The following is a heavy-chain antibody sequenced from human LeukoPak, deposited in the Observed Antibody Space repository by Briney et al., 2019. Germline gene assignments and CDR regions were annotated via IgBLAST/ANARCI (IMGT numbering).Heavy chain of an antibody. CDR2: IRYDGSNK. V-gene: IGHV3-30*02. CDR1: GFTFSSYG. CDR3: AKDRSSKYYYYYYMDV. D-gene: IGHD2-2*01. Sequence: PGGSLRLSCAASGFTFSSYGMHWVRQAPGKGLEWVAFIRYDGSNKYNADSVKGRFTISRDNSKNTLYLQMNSLRAEDTAVYYCAKDRSSKYYYYYYMDVWGKGTTVTVSS. J-gene: IGHJ6*03.